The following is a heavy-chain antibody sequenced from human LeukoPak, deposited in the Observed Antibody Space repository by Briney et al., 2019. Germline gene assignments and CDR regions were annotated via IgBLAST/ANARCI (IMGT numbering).Heavy chain of an antibody. V-gene: IGHV3-33*01. D-gene: IGHD1-26*01. J-gene: IGHJ6*02. CDR3: ARAPYYLYYYGMDV. Sequence: GGSLILSCAASGFTFSSYGMHWVRQAPGKGLEWVAVIWYDGSNKYYADSVKGRFTLSRGNSKNTLYLQMNSLRAEDTAVYYCARAPYYLYYYGMDVWGQGTTVTVSS. CDR1: GFTFSSYG. CDR2: IWYDGSNK.